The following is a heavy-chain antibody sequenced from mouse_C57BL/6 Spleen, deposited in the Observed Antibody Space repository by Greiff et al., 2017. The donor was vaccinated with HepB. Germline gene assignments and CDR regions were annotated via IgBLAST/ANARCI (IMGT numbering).Heavy chain of an antibody. V-gene: IGHV1-74*01. CDR2: IHPSDSDT. CDR3: AIETTVVANFDY. J-gene: IGHJ2*01. Sequence: QVHVKQPGAELVKPGASVKVSCKASGYTFTSYWMHWVKQRPGQGLEWIGRIHPSDSDTNYNQKFKGKATLTVDKSSSTAYMQLSSLTSEDSAVYYCAIETTVVANFDYWGQGTTLTVSS. D-gene: IGHD1-1*01. CDR1: GYTFTSYW.